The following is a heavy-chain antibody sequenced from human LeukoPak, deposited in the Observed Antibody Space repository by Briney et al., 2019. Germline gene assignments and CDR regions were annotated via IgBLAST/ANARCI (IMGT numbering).Heavy chain of an antibody. CDR1: GGPISSSSYY. D-gene: IGHD2-15*01. V-gene: IGHV4-39*01. J-gene: IGHJ4*02. CDR2: IYYSGST. CDR3: TSVSKTVVPATIDY. Sequence: SETLSLTCTVSGGPISSSSYYWGWIRQPPGKGLEWIGSIYYSGSTYYNPSVKSRVTISVDTSKNQFSLKLRSVTAADTAVYYCTSVSKTVVPATIDYWGQGTQVTVSS.